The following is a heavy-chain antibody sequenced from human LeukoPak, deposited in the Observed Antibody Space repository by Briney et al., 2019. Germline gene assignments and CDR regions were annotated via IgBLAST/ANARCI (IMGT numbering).Heavy chain of an antibody. J-gene: IGHJ4*02. V-gene: IGHV1-18*01. Sequence: ASVKVSCKASGYTFTSYGISWVRQAPGQGLEWMGWISAYNGNTNYAQKLQGRVTMTTDTSTSTAYMELRSLRSDETAVYYCARVPFFAGRTFPPEYYFDYWGQGTLVTVSS. CDR2: ISAYNGNT. CDR3: ARVPFFAGRTFPPEYYFDY. CDR1: GYTFTSYG. D-gene: IGHD1-14*01.